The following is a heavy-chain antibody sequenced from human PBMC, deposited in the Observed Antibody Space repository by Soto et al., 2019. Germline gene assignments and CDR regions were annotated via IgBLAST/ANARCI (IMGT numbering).Heavy chain of an antibody. CDR3: SIVVGGYYGGRDV. CDR2: IYHSGST. D-gene: IGHD3-10*01. V-gene: IGHV4-4*02. Sequence: QVQLQESGPGLVKPSGTLSLTCAVSGGSISSSNWWRWVRQLPGKGLEWIGEIYHSGSTNYNPSLKSQVTISVDKPKNQFSLKLSTVTSADTAVYNSSIVVGGYYGGRDVWGLGTTFPVS. J-gene: IGHJ6*02. CDR1: GGSISSSNW.